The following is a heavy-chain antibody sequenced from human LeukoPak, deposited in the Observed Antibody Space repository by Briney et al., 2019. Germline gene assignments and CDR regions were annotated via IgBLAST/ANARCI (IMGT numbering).Heavy chain of an antibody. Sequence: ASVKVSCKASGGTFSSYAISWVRQAPGQGLEWMGGIIPIFGTANYAQKFQGRVTITADESTSTAYMELSSLRSEDTAVYYCARVYKRGYSYGYFDYWGQGTLVTVSS. D-gene: IGHD5-18*01. CDR2: IIPIFGTA. CDR3: ARVYKRGYSYGYFDY. V-gene: IGHV1-69*13. CDR1: GGTFSSYA. J-gene: IGHJ4*02.